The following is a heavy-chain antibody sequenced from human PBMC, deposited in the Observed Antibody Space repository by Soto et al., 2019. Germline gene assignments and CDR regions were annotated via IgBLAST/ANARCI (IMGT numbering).Heavy chain of an antibody. V-gene: IGHV4-59*11. CDR2: INYNGNS. Sequence: QVLLQESGPGLVKPSETLSLTCTVSGGSMSNHFWSWIRQPPGKTLEWIGYINYNGNSNYNPSLQSRISISIDKSKSQFSLKMSSVTAADTAVYYCAKEARGLGSYWHVDVWGQGITVTVSS. CDR3: AKEARGLGSYWHVDV. CDR1: GGSMSNHF. J-gene: IGHJ6*02. D-gene: IGHD3-10*01.